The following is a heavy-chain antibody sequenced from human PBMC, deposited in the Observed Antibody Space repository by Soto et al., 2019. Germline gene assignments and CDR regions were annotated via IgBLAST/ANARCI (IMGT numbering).Heavy chain of an antibody. CDR2: INHSGST. V-gene: IGHV4-34*01. CDR3: ARGPSCGCFDF. D-gene: IGHD5-12*01. J-gene: IGHJ4*02. CDR1: GGSFSGYY. Sequence: SETLSLTCAVYGGSFSGYYWSWIRQPPGKGLEWIGEINHSGSTNYNPSLKSRVSNTRDTSATTAYMELTSLTSDDTAVYYCARGPSCGCFDFWGQGTLVTVSS.